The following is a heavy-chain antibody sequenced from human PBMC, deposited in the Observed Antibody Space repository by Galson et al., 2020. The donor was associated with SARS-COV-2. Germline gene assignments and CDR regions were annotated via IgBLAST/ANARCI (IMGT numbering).Heavy chain of an antibody. CDR3: ARDWGGGVPDY. Sequence: GESLKISCATSGFTFTQFGLQWLRQAPGKGLEWVATIWYDGSQTYYADAVKDRFTISRDDSKNTLYVQMNSLRVEDTAVYFCARDWGGGVPDYWGQGSRVTVSS. V-gene: IGHV3-33*01. CDR2: IWYDGSQT. D-gene: IGHD3-16*01. J-gene: IGHJ4*02. CDR1: GFTFTQFG.